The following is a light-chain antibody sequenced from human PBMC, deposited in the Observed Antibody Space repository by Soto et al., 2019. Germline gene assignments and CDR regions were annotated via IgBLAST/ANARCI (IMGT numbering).Light chain of an antibody. CDR2: SND. CDR1: SSNIGSTA. J-gene: IGLJ2*01. V-gene: IGLV1-44*01. Sequence: QSVLTQPPSASGTPGQRVSISCSGGSSNIGSTAVNWYQQLPGTAPKLIIYSNDQRPSGVPDRFSGSKSGTSASLAISGLQSEDAADHFCAAWDATMSGVLFGGGTQLTVL. CDR3: AAWDATMSGVL.